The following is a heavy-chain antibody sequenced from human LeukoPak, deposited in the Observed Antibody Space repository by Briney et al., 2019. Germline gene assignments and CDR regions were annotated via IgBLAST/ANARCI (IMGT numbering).Heavy chain of an antibody. J-gene: IGHJ4*02. D-gene: IGHD6-13*01. CDR1: GGSISSYY. V-gene: IGHV4-59*01. CDR3: ARVGAAAGVDY. CDR2: IYYSGST. Sequence: SETLSPTCTVPGGSISSYYWSWIRQPPGKGLEWIGYIYYSGSTNYNPSLKSRVTISVDTSKNQFSLKLSSVTAADTAVYYCARVGAAAGVDYWGQGTLVTVSS.